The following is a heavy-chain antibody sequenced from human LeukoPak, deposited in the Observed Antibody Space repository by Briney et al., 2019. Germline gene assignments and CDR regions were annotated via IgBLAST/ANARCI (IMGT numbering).Heavy chain of an antibody. V-gene: IGHV3-7*03. J-gene: IGHJ3*01. CDR3: ARSSYSSSSSV. CDR2: INSDGSEG. D-gene: IGHD6-6*01. CDR1: GFTFSGFW. Sequence: HPGGSLRLSCAVSGFTFSGFWMSWSRQAPGKGLEWVASINSDGSEGYYADVVKGRFTISRDNAKNSLYLQINSLRAEDTAVYYCARSSYSSSSSVWGQGKWSPSLQ.